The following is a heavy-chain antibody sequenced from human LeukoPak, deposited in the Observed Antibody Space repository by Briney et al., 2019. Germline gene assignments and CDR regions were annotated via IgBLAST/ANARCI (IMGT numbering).Heavy chain of an antibody. D-gene: IGHD6-13*01. CDR2: ISAYNGNT. V-gene: IGHV1-18*01. CDR3: ARYSVPSSSCAS. J-gene: IGHJ5*02. CDR1: GYTFTSYG. Sequence: ASVKASCKASGYTFTSYGISWVRQAPGQGLEWMGWISAYNGNTNYAQNLQGRVSMTTDTSTSTAYMELRSLRSDDTAVYYCARYSVPSSSCASWGQGTLVTVSS.